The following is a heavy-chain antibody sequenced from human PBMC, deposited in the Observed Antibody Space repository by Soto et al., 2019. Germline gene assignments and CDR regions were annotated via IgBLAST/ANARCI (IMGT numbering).Heavy chain of an antibody. J-gene: IGHJ4*02. V-gene: IGHV4-34*01. D-gene: IGHD5-12*01. CDR1: GGYFSGYY. CDR3: ASGPPRVATIDGVSYFDF. Sequence: SETLSLTCAVYGGYFSGYYWSWIRQPPGKGLEWIGEISHSGSTNYDPSLKSRVTISVDTSKNQFSLKLSSVTAADTAVYYCASGPPRVATIDGVSYFDFWGQGTLVTVSS. CDR2: ISHSGST.